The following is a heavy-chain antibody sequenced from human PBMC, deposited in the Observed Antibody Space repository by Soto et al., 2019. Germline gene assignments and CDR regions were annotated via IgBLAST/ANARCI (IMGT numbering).Heavy chain of an antibody. CDR3: AKDRATIFGVVWKYGMDV. CDR1: GFTFRSYA. J-gene: IGHJ6*02. V-gene: IGHV3-23*01. D-gene: IGHD3-3*01. Sequence: EGQLLESGGGLVQPGGSLRLSCVASGFTFRSYAMAWVRQAPGEGLEWVSGISESGGKTNYAESVRGRFSISRDNSRNTLALLMNNVTAEDTAIYDGAKDRATIFGVVWKYGMDVWGQGTTVSVSS. CDR2: ISESGGKT.